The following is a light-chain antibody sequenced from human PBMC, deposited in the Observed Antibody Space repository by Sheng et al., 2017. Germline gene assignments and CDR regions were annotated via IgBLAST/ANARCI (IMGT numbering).Light chain of an antibody. CDR1: QGISSY. V-gene: IGKV1-27*01. CDR2: SAS. CDR3: QQYSDYPYT. Sequence: DIQLTQSPSSLSASVGDRVTITCRVSQGISSYLNWCRQKPGKVPKLLIYSASNLQSGVPSRFSGSGSGTDFTLTISTLQPDDFATYYCQQYSDYPYTFGQGTKLEIK. J-gene: IGKJ2*01.